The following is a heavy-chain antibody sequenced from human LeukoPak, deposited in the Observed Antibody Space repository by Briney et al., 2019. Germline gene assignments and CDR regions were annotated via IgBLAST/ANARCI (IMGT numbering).Heavy chain of an antibody. V-gene: IGHV4-59*01. Sequence: TSETLSLTCTVSGGSISSYYWSWIRQLPGKGLEWIGYIYYSGSTNYNPSLKSRVTISVDTSKNQFSLKLSSVTAADTAVYYCAGRSSSTSYYGMDVWGKGTTVTVSS. CDR1: GGSISSYY. D-gene: IGHD2-2*01. CDR3: AGRSSSTSYYGMDV. J-gene: IGHJ6*04. CDR2: IYYSGST.